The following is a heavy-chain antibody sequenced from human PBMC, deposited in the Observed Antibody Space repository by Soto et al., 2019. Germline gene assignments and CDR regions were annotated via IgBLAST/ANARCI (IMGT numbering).Heavy chain of an antibody. Sequence: GASLKISCKGSGYSFTSYWISWVRQMPGKGLEWMGRIDPSDSYTNYSPSFQGHVTISADKSISTAYLQWSSLKASDTAMYYCARRTRGSYLYYYYGMDVWGQGTTVTVSS. CDR3: ARRTRGSYLYYYYGMDV. J-gene: IGHJ6*02. CDR1: GYSFTSYW. V-gene: IGHV5-10-1*01. D-gene: IGHD3-16*01. CDR2: IDPSDSYT.